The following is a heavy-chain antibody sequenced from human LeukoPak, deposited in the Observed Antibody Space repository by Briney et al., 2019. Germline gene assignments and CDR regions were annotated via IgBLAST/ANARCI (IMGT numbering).Heavy chain of an antibody. D-gene: IGHD2-15*01. CDR3: ARVGGQL. CDR2: IYSGGTT. CDR1: GFTVSSHY. V-gene: IGHV3-53*01. J-gene: IGHJ1*01. Sequence: GGSLRLSCAASGFTVSSHYMSWVRQAPGKGLEWVLVIYSGGTTYYADSVKGRFTISRDNSKNTVYLQMNSLRAEDTAVYYCARVGGQLWGQGTLVTVSS.